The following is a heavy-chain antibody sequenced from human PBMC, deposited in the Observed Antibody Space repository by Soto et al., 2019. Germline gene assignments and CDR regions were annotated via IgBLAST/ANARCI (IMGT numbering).Heavy chain of an antibody. CDR3: ARPQSGYYYYYGMDV. CDR1: GYSFTSYW. V-gene: IGHV5-10-1*01. Sequence: GESLKISCKGSGYSFTSYWISWVRQMPGKGLEWMGRIDPSDSYTNYSPSFQGHVTISADKSISTAYLQWSSLKASDTAMYYYARPQSGYYYYYGMDVWGQGTTVTVSS. CDR2: IDPSDSYT. D-gene: IGHD3-3*01. J-gene: IGHJ6*02.